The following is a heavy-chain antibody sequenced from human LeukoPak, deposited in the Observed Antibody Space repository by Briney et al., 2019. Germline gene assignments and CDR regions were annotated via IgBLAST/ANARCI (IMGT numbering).Heavy chain of an antibody. CDR2: MNPNSGNT. CDR1: GYTFTSYD. D-gene: IGHD1-14*01. J-gene: IGHJ4*02. CDR3: ARGRNRRPFDY. Sequence: GASVKVSCKASGYTFTSYDINWVRQATGQGLEWMGWMNPNSGNTGYAQKFQGRVAMTRNTSISTAYIVLSSLRSEDTAVYYCARGRNRRPFDYWGQGTLVTVSS. V-gene: IGHV1-8*01.